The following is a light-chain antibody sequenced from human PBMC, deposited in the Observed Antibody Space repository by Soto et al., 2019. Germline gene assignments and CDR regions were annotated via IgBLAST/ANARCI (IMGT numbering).Light chain of an antibody. V-gene: IGKV3-15*01. CDR1: QSVGTK. CDR3: QQYNNWPRAT. Sequence: EKVMTQSPATLSVSPGERVTLSCRASQSVGTKLAWYQQKPGQAPRLLIYGASTRATGVPARFSGSGSGTEFTLTISSLQSEDLGIYYCQQYNNWPRATFGGGTKVEIK. CDR2: GAS. J-gene: IGKJ4*01.